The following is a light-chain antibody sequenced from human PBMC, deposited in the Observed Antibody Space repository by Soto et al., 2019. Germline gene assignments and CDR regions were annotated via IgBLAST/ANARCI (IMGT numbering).Light chain of an antibody. J-gene: IGKJ1*01. CDR2: GAS. CDR1: RSVSSSY. V-gene: IGKV3-20*01. Sequence: EIVLTQSRGTLSLSPGEGATLSCRASRSVSSSYLAWYQQKPGQAPRLLIYGASSRATGIPDRFSGSGSGTDFPLTISRLEPEDFAVYYCQQYGSSPRTFGQGTKVEIK. CDR3: QQYGSSPRT.